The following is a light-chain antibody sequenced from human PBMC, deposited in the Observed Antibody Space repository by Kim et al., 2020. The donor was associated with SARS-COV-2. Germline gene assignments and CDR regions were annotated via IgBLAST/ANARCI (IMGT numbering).Light chain of an antibody. CDR1: QTVSSS. V-gene: IGKV3-15*01. J-gene: IGKJ2*01. Sequence: VSPGESAPPSCRASQTVSSSLAWYQQKPGQAPRLLIYGASTRATGIPARLSGSGSGTEFTLTVSSLQSEDFAVYYCQQYNNWPYTLGQGTKLEI. CDR3: QQYNNWPYT. CDR2: GAS.